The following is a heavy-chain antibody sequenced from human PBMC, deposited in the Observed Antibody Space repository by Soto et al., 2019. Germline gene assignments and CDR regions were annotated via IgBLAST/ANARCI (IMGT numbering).Heavy chain of an antibody. CDR2: LSGSGVSA. J-gene: IGHJ6*03. D-gene: IGHD3-10*01. V-gene: IGHV3-23*01. CDR3: ANGLSGSGSTTRIYYYMDV. CDR1: GFTFGDYA. Sequence: EVQLLESGGGLVQPGGSLRLSCAASGFTFGDYAMSWVRQAPGMGLEWVSALSGSGVSANYADSVKGRFTISRDNSKNTRYLQMNCLRAEDTAVYYCANGLSGSGSTTRIYYYMDVWGTGTTVTVSS.